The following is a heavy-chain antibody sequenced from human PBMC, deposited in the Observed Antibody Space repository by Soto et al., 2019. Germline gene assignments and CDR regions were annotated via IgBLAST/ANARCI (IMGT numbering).Heavy chain of an antibody. CDR3: TRHVAPEFALMDP. J-gene: IGHJ5*02. V-gene: IGHV5-51*01. CDR2: SYPGESDT. CDR1: GSSFTSYL. D-gene: IGHD2-21*01. Sequence: EPLYLSCQGSGSSFTSYLIGWVRQVPGKGLAWMGVSYPGESDTRYSPSFKGQVNTAADKSIRTAYLQWSSRKASVTAMYYCTRHVAPEFALMDPWGQETRVTVS.